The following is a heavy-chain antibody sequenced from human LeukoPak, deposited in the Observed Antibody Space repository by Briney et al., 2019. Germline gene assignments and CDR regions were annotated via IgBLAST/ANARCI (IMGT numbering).Heavy chain of an antibody. CDR1: GFAISTYW. J-gene: IGHJ6*02. Sequence: HPGGSLRLSCVGSGFAISTYWMHWVRQAPGKGLVWVSRIKSGESFTNYADSVKGRFTISRDNAKNMVFLQMNSLRPEDTAVYYCVALNYLGSGSVVWGQGTTVTVSS. CDR3: VALNYLGSGSVV. D-gene: IGHD3-10*01. CDR2: IKSGESFT. V-gene: IGHV3-74*01.